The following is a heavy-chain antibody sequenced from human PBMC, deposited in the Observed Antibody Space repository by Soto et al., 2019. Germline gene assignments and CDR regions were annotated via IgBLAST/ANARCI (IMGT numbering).Heavy chain of an antibody. J-gene: IGHJ4*02. D-gene: IGHD3-10*01. CDR2: IIPIFGTA. Sequence: ASVKVSCKASGGTFSSYAISWVRQAPGQGLEWMGGIIPIFGTANYAQKFQGRVTITADESTGTAYMELSSLRSEDTAVYYCARYAQIYGGEIGEAYYFDYWGQGTLVTVSS. V-gene: IGHV1-69*13. CDR1: GGTFSSYA. CDR3: ARYAQIYGGEIGEAYYFDY.